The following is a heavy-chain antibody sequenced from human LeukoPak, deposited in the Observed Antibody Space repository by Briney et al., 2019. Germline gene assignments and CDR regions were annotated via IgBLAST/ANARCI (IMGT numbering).Heavy chain of an antibody. CDR2: IYYSGST. J-gene: IGHJ4*02. D-gene: IGHD6-19*01. Sequence: PSETLSLTCTVPGGSVSSGSYYWSWIRQPPGKGLEWIGYIYYSGSTNYNPSLKSRVTISVDTSKNQFSLKLSSVTAADAAVYYCAGGASLVLTVAGTGRFDYWGQGTLVTVSS. CDR3: AGGASLVLTVAGTGRFDY. CDR1: GGSVSSGSYY. V-gene: IGHV4-61*01.